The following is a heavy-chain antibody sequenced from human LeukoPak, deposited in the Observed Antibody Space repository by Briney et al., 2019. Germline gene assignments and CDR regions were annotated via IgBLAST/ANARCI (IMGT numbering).Heavy chain of an antibody. D-gene: IGHD5-18*01. Sequence: GGSLRLSCAASGFTFSSYSMNWVRQAPGKGLEWVSSISSSSSYIYYADSVKGRFTISRDNAKNSLYLQMNSLRAEDTVVYYCARSSPDTAMPNWFDLWGQGTLVTVSS. J-gene: IGHJ5*02. V-gene: IGHV3-21*01. CDR3: ARSSPDTAMPNWFDL. CDR1: GFTFSSYS. CDR2: ISSSSSYI.